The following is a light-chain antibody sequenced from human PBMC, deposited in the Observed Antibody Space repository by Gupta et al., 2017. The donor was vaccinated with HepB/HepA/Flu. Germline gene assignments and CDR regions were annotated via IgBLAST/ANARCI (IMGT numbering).Light chain of an antibody. Sequence: QLVLTQSPSASASLGASVKLTCTLSSGHSSYAIAWHQQQPEKGPRYLMKLNSDGSHSKGDGIPDRFSGSSSGAERYLTIASRQSEDEDDYYCQTWGTGGVFGGGTKLTVL. V-gene: IGLV4-69*01. CDR2: LNSDGSH. J-gene: IGLJ2*01. CDR1: SGHSSYA. CDR3: QTWGTGGV.